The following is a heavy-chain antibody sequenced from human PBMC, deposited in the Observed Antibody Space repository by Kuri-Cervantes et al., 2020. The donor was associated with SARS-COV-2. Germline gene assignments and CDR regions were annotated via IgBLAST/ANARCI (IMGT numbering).Heavy chain of an antibody. CDR1: GFIFSDYY. CDR3: ARSGYSGYDLNY. D-gene: IGHD5-12*01. J-gene: IGHJ4*02. Sequence: GESLKISCTASGFIFSDYYMTWIRQARGKGLEWVSNIGPTGTTKYYADSVKGRFTISRDNAKNSLYLQMNSLRAEDTAAYYCARSGYSGYDLNYWGQGTLVTVSS. V-gene: IGHV3-11*04. CDR2: IGPTGTTK.